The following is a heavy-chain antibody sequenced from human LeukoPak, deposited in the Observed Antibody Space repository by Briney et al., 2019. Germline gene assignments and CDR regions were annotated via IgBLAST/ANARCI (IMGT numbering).Heavy chain of an antibody. CDR3: ARGHGWFDP. J-gene: IGHJ5*02. Sequence: GGSLRLPCAASGFSFSDSWMTWVRQAPGKGLEWVANIEQYGSEKNYVDSVKGRFTISRDNAKNSLYLQMNILRAEDTAVYYCARGHGWFDPWGQGTLVTVSS. V-gene: IGHV3-7*05. CDR1: GFSFSDSW. CDR2: IEQYGSEK.